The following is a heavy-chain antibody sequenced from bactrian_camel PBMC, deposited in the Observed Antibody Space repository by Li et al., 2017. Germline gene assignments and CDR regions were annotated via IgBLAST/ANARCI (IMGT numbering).Heavy chain of an antibody. D-gene: IGHD2*01. CDR3: ATLYCSGEYCYRWDY. V-gene: IGHV3S53*01. CDR1: GYTYS. J-gene: IGHJ4*01. Sequence: HVQLVESGGGSVQAGGSLRLSCEVSGYTYSMAWFRQSSGKAREGVASLTRAGTTTYGDSVRDRFTISRDSAKNTVYLQMNSLKSEDTALYYCATLYCSGEYCYRWDYWGQGTQVTVS. CDR2: LTRAGTT.